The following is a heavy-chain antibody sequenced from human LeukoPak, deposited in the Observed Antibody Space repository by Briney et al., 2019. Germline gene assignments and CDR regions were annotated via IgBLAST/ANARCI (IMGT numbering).Heavy chain of an antibody. J-gene: IGHJ4*02. CDR2: IKQDGRER. Sequence: GGSLRLSCAASGFTLSSFWMSWVRQTPGKGLEWVANIKQDGRERYYVDSVKGRFTISRDNARNSLYLQMNSLRAEDTAVYYCARAPVARYNWNDEGDYWGQGTLVTVSS. CDR1: GFTLSSFW. CDR3: ARAPVARYNWNDEGDY. D-gene: IGHD1-1*01. V-gene: IGHV3-7*03.